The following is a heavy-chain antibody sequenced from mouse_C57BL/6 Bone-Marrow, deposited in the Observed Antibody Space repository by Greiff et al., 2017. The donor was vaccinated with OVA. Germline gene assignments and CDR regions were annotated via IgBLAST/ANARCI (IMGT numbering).Heavy chain of an antibody. J-gene: IGHJ4*01. CDR3: TRFGWAMDY. V-gene: IGHV1-15*01. Sequence: VQLQQSGAELVRPGASVTLSCKASGYTFTDYEMHWVKQTPVHGLEWIGAIDPETGGTAYNQKFKGKAILTADKSSSTAYLELRSLTSEDSAVYYCTRFGWAMDYWGQGTAATVSS. CDR1: GYTFTDYE. CDR2: IDPETGGT. D-gene: IGHD3-3*01.